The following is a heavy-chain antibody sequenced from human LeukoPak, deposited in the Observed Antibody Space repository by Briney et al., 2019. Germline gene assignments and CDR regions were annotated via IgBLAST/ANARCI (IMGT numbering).Heavy chain of an antibody. CDR3: ARQGIVVVPAARVQYFQH. CDR2: IYHSGST. CDR1: GDSISSNDYY. D-gene: IGHD2-2*01. Sequence: SETLSLTCTVSGDSISSNDYYWGWIRQPPGKGLEWIGSIYHSGSTYYNPSLKSRVTISVDTSKNQFSLKLSSVTAADTAVYYCARQGIVVVPAARVQYFQHWGQGTLVTVSS. J-gene: IGHJ1*01. V-gene: IGHV4-39*01.